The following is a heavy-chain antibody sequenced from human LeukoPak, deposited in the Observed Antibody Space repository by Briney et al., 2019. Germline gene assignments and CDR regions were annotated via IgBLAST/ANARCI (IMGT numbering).Heavy chain of an antibody. CDR2: INTDGSST. CDR3: ARGYSSSRYFDL. J-gene: IGHJ2*01. V-gene: IGHV3-74*01. D-gene: IGHD6-6*01. CDR1: GFTFSSYW. Sequence: GGSLRLSCAASGFTFSSYWMHWVRQAPGKGLVWVSRINTDGSSTSYADSVKGRFTISRDNAKNTLYLQMNSLRAEDTAVYYCARGYSSSRYFDLWGRGTLVTVSS.